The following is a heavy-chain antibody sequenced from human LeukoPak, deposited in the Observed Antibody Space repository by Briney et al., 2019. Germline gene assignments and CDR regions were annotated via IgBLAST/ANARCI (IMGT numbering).Heavy chain of an antibody. CDR1: GYTFTSYG. CDR2: ISAYNGNT. D-gene: IGHD3-22*01. J-gene: IGHJ4*02. CDR3: ARKNYYDSSSSY. V-gene: IGHV1-18*01. Sequence: ALVKVSCKASGYTFTSYGISWVRQAPGQGLEWKGWISAYNGNTNYAQKLQGRVTMTTDTSTSTAYMELRSLRSDDTAVYYCARKNYYDSSSSYWGQGTLVTVSS.